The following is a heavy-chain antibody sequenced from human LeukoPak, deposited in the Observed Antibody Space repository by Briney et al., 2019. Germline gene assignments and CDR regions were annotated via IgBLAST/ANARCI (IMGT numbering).Heavy chain of an antibody. V-gene: IGHV4-4*02. Sequence: SETLSLTCAVSGGSISSSNWWSWIRQPPGKGLEWIGEIYHSGSTNYNPSLKSRVTISVDKSKNQFSLKLSSVTAADAAVYYCARVGSGWGGFDYWGQGTLVTVSS. D-gene: IGHD6-19*01. CDR1: GGSISSSNW. J-gene: IGHJ4*02. CDR2: IYHSGST. CDR3: ARVGSGWGGFDY.